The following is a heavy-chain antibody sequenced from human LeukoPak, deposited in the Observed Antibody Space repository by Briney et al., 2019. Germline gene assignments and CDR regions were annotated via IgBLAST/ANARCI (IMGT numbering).Heavy chain of an antibody. CDR1: GFTFSSYG. D-gene: IGHD4-17*01. V-gene: IGHV3-30*18. Sequence: GRSLRLACAASGFTFSSYGMHWVRQAPGKGLEWVAVISYDGSNKYYADSVKGRFTISRDNSKNTLYLQMNSLRAEDTAVYYCAKDPGGTVTTGWFDPWGQGTLVTVSS. CDR2: ISYDGSNK. J-gene: IGHJ5*02. CDR3: AKDPGGTVTTGWFDP.